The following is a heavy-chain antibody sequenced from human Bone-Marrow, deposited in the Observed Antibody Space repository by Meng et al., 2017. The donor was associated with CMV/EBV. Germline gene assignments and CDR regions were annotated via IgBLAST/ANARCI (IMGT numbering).Heavy chain of an antibody. J-gene: IGHJ4*02. CDR3: ARGGGWPSVYYFDY. CDR1: GYTFTSYD. Sequence: SVKVSCKASGYTFTSYDINWVRQAPGQGLEWMGGIIPIFGTANYAQKFQGRVTITTDESTSTAYMELSSLRSEDTAVYYCARGGGWPSVYYFDYWGQGTLVTSPQ. D-gene: IGHD1-26*01. V-gene: IGHV1-69*05. CDR2: IIPIFGTA.